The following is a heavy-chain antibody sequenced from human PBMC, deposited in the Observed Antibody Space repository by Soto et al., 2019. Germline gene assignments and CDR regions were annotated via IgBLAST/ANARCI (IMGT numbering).Heavy chain of an antibody. D-gene: IGHD2-8*01. CDR3: ARSTGYCTNGVCYIGNWFDP. J-gene: IGHJ5*02. CDR2: IIPIFGTA. CDR1: GGTFSSYA. V-gene: IGHV1-69*01. Sequence: QVQLVQSGAEVKKPGSSVKVSCKASGGTFSSYAISWVRHAPGQGLEWMGGIIPIFGTANYAQQFQGRVTITADESTSTAYRELSSLRSEDTAVYYCARSTGYCTNGVCYIGNWFDPWGQGTLVTVSS.